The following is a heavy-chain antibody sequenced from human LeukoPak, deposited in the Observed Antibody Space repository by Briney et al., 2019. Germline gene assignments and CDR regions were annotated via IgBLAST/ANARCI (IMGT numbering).Heavy chain of an antibody. D-gene: IGHD3-10*01. CDR2: IYHSGST. CDR1: GGSLATGGNS. J-gene: IGHJ4*02. CDR3: ARGPMVRGVITPSDY. V-gene: IGHV4-30-2*01. Sequence: SETLSLTCAVSGGSLATGGNSWSWIRQPPGKGLEWIGYIYHSGSTHYSPSIMSRVTISLDRSKNQFSLTVNSVTAADTAIYYCARGPMVRGVITPSDYWGQGTLVTVSS.